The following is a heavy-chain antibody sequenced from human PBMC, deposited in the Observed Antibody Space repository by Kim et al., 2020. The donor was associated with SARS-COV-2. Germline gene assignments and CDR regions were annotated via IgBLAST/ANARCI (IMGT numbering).Heavy chain of an antibody. V-gene: IGHV3-48*02. CDR2: ISSSGSNI. J-gene: IGHJ4*02. D-gene: IGHD3-22*01. CDR1: GFTLSSYS. Sequence: GGSLRLSCAASGFTLSSYSLNWVRQAPGKGLEWISYISSSGSNIYYADSLKGRFTLSRDNAKNTLYLQMNSLRDEDAAVYYCARDLEGYYSADYWGQGTLVTVSS. CDR3: ARDLEGYYSADY.